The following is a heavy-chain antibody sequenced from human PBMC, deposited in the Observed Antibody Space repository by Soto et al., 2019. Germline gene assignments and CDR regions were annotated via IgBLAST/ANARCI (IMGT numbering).Heavy chain of an antibody. CDR1: GFTFSSCT. CDR2: ISPSTSHI. J-gene: IGHJ6*02. CDR3: SGCSGGACHQNYGMDV. Sequence: EVHLVESGGGLVKPGGSLRLSCAVSGFTFSSCTMNWVRQAPGKGLEWVSSISPSTSHIYYADSVKGRFTISRDNAKNSLFLQMNSLRAEDTAVYYCSGCSGGACHQNYGMDVWGQWTKVTVSS. D-gene: IGHD2-15*01. V-gene: IGHV3-21*01.